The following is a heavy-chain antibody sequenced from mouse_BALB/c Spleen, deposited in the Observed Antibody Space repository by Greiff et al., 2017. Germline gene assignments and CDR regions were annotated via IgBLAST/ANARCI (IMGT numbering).Heavy chain of an antibody. CDR1: GFNIKDTY. V-gene: IGHV14-3*02. CDR3: ARELGRTFDY. Sequence: VHVKQSGAELVKPGASVKLSCTASGFNIKDTYMHWVKQRPEQGLEWIGRIDPANGNTKYDPKFQGKATITADTSSNTAYLQLSSLTSEDTAVYYCARELGRTFDYWGQGTTLTVSS. J-gene: IGHJ2*01. CDR2: IDPANGNT. D-gene: IGHD4-1*01.